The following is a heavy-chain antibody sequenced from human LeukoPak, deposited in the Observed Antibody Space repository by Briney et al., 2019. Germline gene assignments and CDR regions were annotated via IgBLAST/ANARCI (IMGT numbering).Heavy chain of an antibody. Sequence: SETLSLTCTVSGGSISSYYWSWIRQPPGKGLEWIGYIFYSGSTNYNPSLKSRVTISVDTSKDQFSLKLSSVTAADTAVYYCARVYYSNSYDYWYFDLWGRGTLVTVSS. V-gene: IGHV4-59*01. CDR1: GGSISSYY. CDR3: ARVYYSNSYDYWYFDL. CDR2: IFYSGST. J-gene: IGHJ2*01. D-gene: IGHD6-13*01.